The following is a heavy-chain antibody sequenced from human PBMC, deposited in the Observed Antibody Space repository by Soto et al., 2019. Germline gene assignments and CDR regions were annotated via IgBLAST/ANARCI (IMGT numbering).Heavy chain of an antibody. CDR3: ARDRGGDLKAFDI. D-gene: IGHD3-16*01. J-gene: IGHJ3*02. CDR2: ISSSSSYI. V-gene: IGHV3-21*01. Sequence: EVQLVESGGGLVKPGGSLRLSCAAFGFTFSSYTMNWVRQAPGKGLEWVSSISSSSSYIYYADSVKGRITISRDNAKTSLDLQMNSRRAEDTAVYYCARDRGGDLKAFDIWGQGTMVTVSS. CDR1: GFTFSSYT.